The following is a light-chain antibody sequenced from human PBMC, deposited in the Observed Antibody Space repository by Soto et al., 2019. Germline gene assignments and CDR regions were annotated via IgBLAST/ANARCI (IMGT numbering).Light chain of an antibody. CDR3: QQYNNWPPWT. Sequence: ILMTQSPATLSVSPGERATLSCRASQSVSNNLAWYQQKPGQAPRLLIYDASTRATGIPARFSGSGSGTESTLTITGLQSEDFAVYYCQQYNNWPPWTFGQGTKVEIK. CDR1: QSVSNN. J-gene: IGKJ1*01. V-gene: IGKV3-15*01. CDR2: DAS.